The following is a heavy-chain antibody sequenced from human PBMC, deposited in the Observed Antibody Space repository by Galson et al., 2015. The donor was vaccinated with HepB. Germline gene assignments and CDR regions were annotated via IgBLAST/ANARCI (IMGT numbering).Heavy chain of an antibody. V-gene: IGHV1-3*01. CDR3: AREGNYDFWSGPYFDY. CDR1: GYTFTSYA. J-gene: IGHJ4*02. Sequence: SVKVSCKASGYTFTSYAMHWVRQAPGQRLEWMGWINAGNGNTKYSQKFQGRVTITRDTSASTAYMELSSLRSEDTAVYYCAREGNYDFWSGPYFDYWGQGTLVTVSS. D-gene: IGHD3-3*01. CDR2: INAGNGNT.